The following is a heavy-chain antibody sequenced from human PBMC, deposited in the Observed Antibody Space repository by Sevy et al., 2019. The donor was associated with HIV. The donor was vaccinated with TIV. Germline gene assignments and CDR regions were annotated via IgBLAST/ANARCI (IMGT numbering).Heavy chain of an antibody. Sequence: GGSLRLSCAASGFTFSNYWMSWVRQAPGKGLEWVANIKEDGSENYYVDPVKGRFTISRDNAKNSLYLQMNSLRAEDTAVYYCARVGGCSSTSCFAYWLDPWGQGTLVTVSS. CDR1: GFTFSNYW. D-gene: IGHD2-2*01. J-gene: IGHJ5*02. V-gene: IGHV3-7*03. CDR2: IKEDGSEN. CDR3: ARVGGCSSTSCFAYWLDP.